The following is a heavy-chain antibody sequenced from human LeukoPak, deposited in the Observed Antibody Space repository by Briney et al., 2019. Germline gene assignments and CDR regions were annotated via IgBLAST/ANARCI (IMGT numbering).Heavy chain of an antibody. V-gene: IGHV4-39*07. CDR2: IYYSGNT. Sequence: SETLSLTCTVSGVSISSTSNQWGWIRQPPGKGLEWIGSIYYSGNTHYNPSLKSRVTISVDTSKNQFSLRLRSVTAADTAVYYCVSLYSSSSWYLTVWGKGTTVTVSS. CDR3: VSLYSSSSWYLTV. CDR1: GVSISSTSNQ. D-gene: IGHD6-13*01. J-gene: IGHJ6*04.